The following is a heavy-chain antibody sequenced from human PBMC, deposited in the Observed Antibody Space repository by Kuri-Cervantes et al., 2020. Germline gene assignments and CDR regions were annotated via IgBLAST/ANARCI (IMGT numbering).Heavy chain of an antibody. D-gene: IGHD1-26*01. CDR1: GDSVSSNSAA. V-gene: IGHV6-1*01. Sequence: SQTLSLTCAISGDSVSSNSAAWNWIRQSPSRGLEWLGRTYYRSKWYNDYAVSVKSRIIITPDTSKNQFSLQLNSVTPEDTAVYYCAREGPPSSGSCFDYWGQGTLVTVSS. CDR2: TYYRSKWYN. J-gene: IGHJ4*02. CDR3: AREGPPSSGSCFDY.